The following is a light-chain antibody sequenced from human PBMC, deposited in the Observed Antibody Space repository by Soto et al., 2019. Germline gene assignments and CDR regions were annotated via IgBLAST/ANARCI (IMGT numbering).Light chain of an antibody. J-gene: IGKJ2*01. Sequence: EIVMTQSPATLSVSPGERATLSCRASQSISTELAWYQQKPGQPPRLLIYSASTRATGVPARFTGSGSGSEFTLTISALQSEDCAVYYCQQGHNWPLTFGQGTRLEI. CDR2: SAS. CDR1: QSISTE. CDR3: QQGHNWPLT. V-gene: IGKV3-15*01.